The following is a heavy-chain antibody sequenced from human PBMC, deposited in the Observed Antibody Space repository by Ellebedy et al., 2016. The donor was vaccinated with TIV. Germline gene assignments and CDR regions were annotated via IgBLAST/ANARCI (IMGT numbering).Heavy chain of an antibody. CDR3: AIFDYYHH. Sequence: GESLKISCAASGFTFSSYAMSWVRQAPGKGPEWVSAISGSAITTYYADSVKGRFTISRDNSKNTLYLQLNSLRAEDTAVYYCAIFDYYHHWGQGTLVTVSS. CDR2: ISGSAITT. J-gene: IGHJ1*01. V-gene: IGHV3-23*01. CDR1: GFTFSSYA.